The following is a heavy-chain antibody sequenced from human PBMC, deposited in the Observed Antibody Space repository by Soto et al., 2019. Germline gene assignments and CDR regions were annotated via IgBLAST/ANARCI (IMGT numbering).Heavy chain of an antibody. CDR3: ASEVQYDYIWGSFKNNWFDP. CDR1: GGSISSYY. D-gene: IGHD3-16*01. Sequence: SETLSLTCTVSGGSISSYYWSWIRQPPGKGLEWIGYIYYSGSTNYNPSLKSRVTISVDTSKNQFSLKLSSVTAADTAVYYCASEVQYDYIWGSFKNNWFDPWGQGTLVAVSS. V-gene: IGHV4-59*08. CDR2: IYYSGST. J-gene: IGHJ5*02.